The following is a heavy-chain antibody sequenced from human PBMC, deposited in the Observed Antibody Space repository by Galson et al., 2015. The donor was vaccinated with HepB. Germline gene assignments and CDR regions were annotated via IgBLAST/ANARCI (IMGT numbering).Heavy chain of an antibody. V-gene: IGHV3-23*01. CDR3: ANTICSALSCYYCIDV. CDR2: ISGSGGST. D-gene: IGHD2-15*01. J-gene: IGHJ6*02. CDR1: GFIFSSYA. Sequence: SLRLSCAASGFIFSSYAMSWVRQAPGKGLEWVSAISGSGGSTYYADSVKGRFIISRDNSKNTLYLQMNSLRAEDTAVYYCANTICSALSCYYCIDVWGQGTTVTVSS.